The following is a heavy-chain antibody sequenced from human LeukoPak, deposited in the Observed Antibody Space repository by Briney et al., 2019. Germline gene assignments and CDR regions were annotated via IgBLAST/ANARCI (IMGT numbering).Heavy chain of an antibody. CDR3: ARDRYYDFWSGYYGDWFDP. CDR1: GFTFSDYY. D-gene: IGHD3-3*01. J-gene: IGHJ5*02. CDR2: ISSSGSTI. V-gene: IGHV3-11*01. Sequence: PGGSLRLSCAASGFTFSDYYMSWIRQAPGKGLEWVSYISSSGSTIYYADSVKGRFTISRDNDKNSLYLQMNSLRAEDTAVYYCARDRYYDFWSGYYGDWFDPWGQGTLVTVSS.